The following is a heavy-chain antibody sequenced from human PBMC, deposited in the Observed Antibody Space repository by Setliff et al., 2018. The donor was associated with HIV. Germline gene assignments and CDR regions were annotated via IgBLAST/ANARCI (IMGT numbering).Heavy chain of an antibody. D-gene: IGHD2-21*02. CDR2: TKYDGSES. CDR3: ARQGNIVVVTSFDY. J-gene: IGHJ4*02. Sequence: GGSLRLSSVASGLTFNRYWMSWVRQVPGKGLEWVSNTKYDGSESYYVDSVKGRFTISRDNAQNSLYLQMSSLKVEDTAVYYCARQGNIVVVTSFDYWGQGTLVTVSS. CDR1: GLTFNRYW. V-gene: IGHV3-7*03.